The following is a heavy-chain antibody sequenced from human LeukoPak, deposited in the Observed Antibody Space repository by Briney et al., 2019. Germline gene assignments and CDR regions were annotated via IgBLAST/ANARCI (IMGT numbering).Heavy chain of an antibody. J-gene: IGHJ4*02. CDR2: IDWDDDK. D-gene: IGHD6-25*01. Sequence: SGPTLVNPPQTLTLTCTFSGFSLSTGGMCVSWIRQPPGKALEWLAGIDWDDDKYYSTSLRTRLTISKDTSKNQVVLTMTNMDPVDTATYFCARGRRGADYWGQGTLVTVSS. V-gene: IGHV2-70*11. CDR1: GFSLSTGGMC. CDR3: ARGRRGADY.